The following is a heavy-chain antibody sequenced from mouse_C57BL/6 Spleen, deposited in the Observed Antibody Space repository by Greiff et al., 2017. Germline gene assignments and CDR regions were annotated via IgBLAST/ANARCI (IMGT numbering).Heavy chain of an antibody. CDR2: INPNNGGT. CDR3: ARPEGYYGNGFAY. Sequence: SGPELVKPGASVKMSCKASGYTFTDYNMHWVKQSHGKSLEWIGYINPNNGGTSYNQKFKGKATLTVNKSSSTAYMELRSLTSEDSAVYYCARPEGYYGNGFAYWGQGTLVTVSA. J-gene: IGHJ3*01. V-gene: IGHV1-22*01. D-gene: IGHD2-1*01. CDR1: GYTFTDYN.